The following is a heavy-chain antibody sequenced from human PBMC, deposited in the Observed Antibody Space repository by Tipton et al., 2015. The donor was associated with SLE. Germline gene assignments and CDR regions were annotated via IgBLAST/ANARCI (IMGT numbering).Heavy chain of an antibody. Sequence: SLRLSCAASGFTFSSYAMRWVRQAPGKGLEWVAVISYDGSNKYYADSVKGRFTISRDNSKNTLYLQMNSLRAEDTAVYYCARDYSEGDYYDSSGPRAFDIWGQGTMVTVSS. D-gene: IGHD3-22*01. J-gene: IGHJ3*02. CDR3: ARDYSEGDYYDSSGPRAFDI. V-gene: IGHV3-30-3*01. CDR1: GFTFSSYA. CDR2: ISYDGSNK.